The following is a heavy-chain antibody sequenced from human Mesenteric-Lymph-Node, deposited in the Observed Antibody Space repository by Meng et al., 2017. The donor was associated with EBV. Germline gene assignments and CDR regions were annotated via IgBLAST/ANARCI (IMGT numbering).Heavy chain of an antibody. CDR3: TRVVYREFDP. J-gene: IGHJ5*02. CDR2: INPSSGGT. D-gene: IGHD5/OR15-5a*01. CDR1: GYTFTSNY. V-gene: IGHV1-46*01. Sequence: QGQLVQSGAEVKKPGASVKVPCKTSGYTFTSNYIHWLRHVPGQGLEWMGLINPSSGGTSYAQKFQGRVTMTRDTSTSTVYMELSSLSSDDTAVYYCTRVVYREFDPWGQGTLVTVSS.